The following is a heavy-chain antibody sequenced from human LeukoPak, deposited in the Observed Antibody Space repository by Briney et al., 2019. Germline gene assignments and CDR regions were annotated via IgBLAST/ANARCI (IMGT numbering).Heavy chain of an antibody. CDR2: IYHSGNT. D-gene: IGHD3-16*01. J-gene: IGHJ3*02. Sequence: SETLSLTCAVSGGSIGTYYWSWIRQPPGKGLEWIGYIYHSGNTNYNPSLKSRVSISIDTSKNQFSLKLSSVTAADTAVYYCARARGTFSLDAFDIWGQGTMVTVSS. CDR3: ARARGTFSLDAFDI. V-gene: IGHV4-59*01. CDR1: GGSIGTYY.